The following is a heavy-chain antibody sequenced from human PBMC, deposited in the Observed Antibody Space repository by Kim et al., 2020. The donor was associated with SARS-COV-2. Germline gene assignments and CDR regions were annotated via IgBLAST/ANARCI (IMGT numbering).Heavy chain of an antibody. J-gene: IGHJ6*02. D-gene: IGHD2-2*01. CDR3: ARAISYYYGMDV. V-gene: IGHV3-33*01. Sequence: YCADSVEGRFTISRDNSKNTLYLQMNSLRAEDTAVYYCARAISYYYGMDVWGQGTTVTVSS.